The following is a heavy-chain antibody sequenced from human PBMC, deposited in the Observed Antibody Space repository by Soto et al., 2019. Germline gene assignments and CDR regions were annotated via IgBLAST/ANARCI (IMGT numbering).Heavy chain of an antibody. J-gene: IGHJ4*02. CDR2: IYYSGST. V-gene: IGHV4-39*01. D-gene: IGHD1-1*01. Sequence: ASETLSLPRTVSGGSISSSSYYWGWIRQPPGKGLEWIGGIYYSGSTYYNPSLKSRVTISVDTSKNQFSLKLSSVTAADTAVYYCARRSRVRRSDYWGQGTLVTVS. CDR1: GGSISSSSYY. CDR3: ARRSRVRRSDY.